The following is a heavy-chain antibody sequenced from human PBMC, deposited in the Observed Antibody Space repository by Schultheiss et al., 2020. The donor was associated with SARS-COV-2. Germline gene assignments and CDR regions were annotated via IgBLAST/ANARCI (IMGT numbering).Heavy chain of an antibody. CDR1: GGSFSGYY. Sequence: SETLSLTCAVYGGSFSGYYWSWIRQPPGKGLEWIGEINHSGVTNYNPSLESRVIISLDKSKNQFFLKLNSVTAADTAVYYCATDSIGSAGNHDYWGQGTLVTVSS. D-gene: IGHD6-13*01. V-gene: IGHV4-34*01. CDR3: ATDSIGSAGNHDY. J-gene: IGHJ4*02. CDR2: INHSGVT.